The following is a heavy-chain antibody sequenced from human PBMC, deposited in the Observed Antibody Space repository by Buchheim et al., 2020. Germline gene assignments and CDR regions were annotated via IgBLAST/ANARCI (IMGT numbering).Heavy chain of an antibody. Sequence: QVQLVESGGGVVQPGRSLRLSCAASGFTFSSYGMHWVRQAPGKGLEWLAVIWYDGSNKYSADSVKGRFTISRDQSNNTLYLQMISLRDEDTAVYYCARGRGSGTYFYFDYWGQGTL. V-gene: IGHV3-33*01. J-gene: IGHJ4*02. CDR3: ARGRGSGTYFYFDY. CDR1: GFTFSSYG. D-gene: IGHD3-10*01. CDR2: IWYDGSNK.